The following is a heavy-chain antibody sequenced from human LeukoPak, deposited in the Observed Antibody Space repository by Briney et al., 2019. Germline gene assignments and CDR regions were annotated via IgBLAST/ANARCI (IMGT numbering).Heavy chain of an antibody. J-gene: IGHJ4*02. CDR1: GFTSRRYD. CDR2: ISSSSITI. CDR3: ARVYDVLTGGLDY. V-gene: IGHV3-21*01. D-gene: IGHD3-9*01. Sequence: GGSLRLSCAASGFTSRRYDMNWVRQAPGKGLEWVSFISSSSITIQYGDPVKGRFTISRNNARDILYLQMDSLRVEDTAIYYCARVYDVLTGGLDYWGQGVPVTVSS.